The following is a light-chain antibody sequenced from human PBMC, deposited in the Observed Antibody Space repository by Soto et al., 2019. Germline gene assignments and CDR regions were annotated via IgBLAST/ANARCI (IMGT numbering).Light chain of an antibody. CDR3: QQSYNTPYT. V-gene: IGKV1-39*01. CDR2: GAS. CDR1: QSITNY. Sequence: DILMTQSPSSLSASVGDRVTIVCRASQSITNYLNWYQQKPEKAPKLLIHGASSLQSGVPSSFSGSGSGTDFTLTISSLQPEDFATYYCQQSYNTPYTCGQGTKLEI. J-gene: IGKJ2*01.